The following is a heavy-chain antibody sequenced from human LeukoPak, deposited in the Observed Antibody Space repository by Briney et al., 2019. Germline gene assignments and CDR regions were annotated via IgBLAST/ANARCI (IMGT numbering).Heavy chain of an antibody. CDR2: IWYDGSNK. CDR3: ARDRIMRRYYNYYYGMDV. V-gene: IGHV3-33*01. CDR1: GFTFSSYG. D-gene: IGHD3-16*01. Sequence: TGGSLRLSCAASGFTFSSYGLHWVRQAPGKGLEWVAVIWYDGSNKYYADSVKGRFTISRDNSKNTLYLQMNSLRAEDTAVYYCARDRIMRRYYNYYYGMDVWGQGTTVTVSS. J-gene: IGHJ6*02.